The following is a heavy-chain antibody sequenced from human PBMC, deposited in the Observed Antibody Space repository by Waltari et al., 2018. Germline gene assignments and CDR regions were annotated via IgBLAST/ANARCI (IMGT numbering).Heavy chain of an antibody. J-gene: IGHJ3*02. D-gene: IGHD3-22*01. CDR2: ISSSSSYI. Sequence: EVQLVESGGGLVKPGGSLRLSCAASGFTFSSYSMTWVRQAPGKGLEWVSSISSSSSYIYYADSVKGRFTISRDNAKNSLYLQMNSLRAEDTAVYYCARDGQYYYDSSGYAFDIWGQGTMVTVSS. CDR1: GFTFSSYS. V-gene: IGHV3-21*01. CDR3: ARDGQYYYDSSGYAFDI.